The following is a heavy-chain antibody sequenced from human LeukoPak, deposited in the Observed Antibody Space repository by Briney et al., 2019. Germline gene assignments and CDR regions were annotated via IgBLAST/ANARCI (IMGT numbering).Heavy chain of an antibody. CDR3: ARGGCSGSYAFDY. D-gene: IGHD1-26*01. CDR1: GGSFSGYY. CDR2: INHSGST. V-gene: IGHV4-34*01. Sequence: SETLSLTCTVYGGSFSGYYWSWIRQPPGKGLEWIGEINHSGSTNYNASLKSRVTISVDTSKNQFSLKLSSVTAADTAVYYCARGGCSGSYAFDYWGQGTLVTVSS. J-gene: IGHJ4*02.